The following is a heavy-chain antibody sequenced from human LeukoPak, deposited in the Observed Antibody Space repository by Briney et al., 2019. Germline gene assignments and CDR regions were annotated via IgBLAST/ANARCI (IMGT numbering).Heavy chain of an antibody. CDR1: GFSFSSYE. CDR2: VSSSGSTT. J-gene: IGHJ4*02. D-gene: IGHD6-19*01. Sequence: GGSLRLSCAASGFSFSSYEMHWVRQAPGKGLEWVSDVSSSGSTTYYADSVRGRFTTSRDNAKNLLYLQMHSLRAEDTAIYYCSLLAVASPQDYWGQGTLVTVSS. V-gene: IGHV3-48*03. CDR3: SLLAVASPQDY.